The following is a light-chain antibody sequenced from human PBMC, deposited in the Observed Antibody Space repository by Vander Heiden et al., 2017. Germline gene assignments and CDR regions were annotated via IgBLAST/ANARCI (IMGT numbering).Light chain of an antibody. CDR2: WAS. V-gene: IGKV4-1*01. CDR1: QSILYHSDNENY. J-gene: IGKJ4*01. Sequence: DIVMTQSPDSLSVSLGERATIKCKSSQSILYHSDNENYLAWYQQKPGQPPKLLIHWASARGPRGPDRFSGSGSGADFTLTISNLQAEDVAVYFCQQYYSVPLTFGGGTKVEIK. CDR3: QQYYSVPLT.